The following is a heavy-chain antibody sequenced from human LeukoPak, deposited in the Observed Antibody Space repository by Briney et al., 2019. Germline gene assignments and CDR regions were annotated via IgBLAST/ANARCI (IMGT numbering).Heavy chain of an antibody. Sequence: SETLSLTCTVSGXSISSYYWSWIRQPAGKGLEWIGRIYTSGSTNYNPSLKSRVTMSVDTSKNQFSLKLSSVTAADTAVYYCARALEPGYSYGYDYYYYGMDVWGQGTTVTVSS. CDR2: IYTSGST. J-gene: IGHJ6*02. CDR1: GXSISSYY. CDR3: ARALEPGYSYGYDYYYYGMDV. V-gene: IGHV4-4*07. D-gene: IGHD5-18*01.